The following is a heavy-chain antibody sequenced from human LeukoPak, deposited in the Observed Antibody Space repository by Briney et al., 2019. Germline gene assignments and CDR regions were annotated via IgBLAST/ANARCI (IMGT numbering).Heavy chain of an antibody. CDR2: IYSGGST. CDR3: ARDSIWFGELFFDY. Sequence: GGSLRLSCAASGFTVSSNYMSWVRQAPGKGLEWVSVIYSGGSTYYADSVKGRFTISRDNSKNTLYLQMNSLRAEDTAVYYCARDSIWFGELFFDYWGQGTLVTVSS. J-gene: IGHJ4*02. D-gene: IGHD3-10*01. CDR1: GFTVSSNY. V-gene: IGHV3-66*01.